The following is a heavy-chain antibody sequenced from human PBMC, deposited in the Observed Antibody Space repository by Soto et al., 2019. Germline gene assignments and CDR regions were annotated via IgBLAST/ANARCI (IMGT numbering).Heavy chain of an antibody. Sequence: GGSLRLSCAASGFTFSSYGMHWVRQAPGKGLEWVAVISYDGSNKYYADSVKGRFTISRDNSKNTLYLQMNSLRAEDTAVYYCAKDLSPVSGWYKENYYYGMDVWGQGTTVTVSS. J-gene: IGHJ6*02. CDR1: GFTFSSYG. D-gene: IGHD6-19*01. CDR3: AKDLSPVSGWYKENYYYGMDV. CDR2: ISYDGSNK. V-gene: IGHV3-30*18.